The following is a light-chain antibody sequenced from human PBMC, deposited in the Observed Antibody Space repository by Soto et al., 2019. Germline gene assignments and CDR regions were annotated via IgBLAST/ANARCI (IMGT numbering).Light chain of an antibody. CDR1: QSVSSN. J-gene: IGKJ1*01. CDR3: QQYNTWPRT. Sequence: EIVMTQSPATLSVSPGERATLSCRASQSVSSNLAWYQHKPGQAPRLLIYGASTRATGIPARFSGSGSGTEFTLTISSLQSEDSAVYYCQQYNTWPRTFGQGTNVDIK. V-gene: IGKV3-15*01. CDR2: GAS.